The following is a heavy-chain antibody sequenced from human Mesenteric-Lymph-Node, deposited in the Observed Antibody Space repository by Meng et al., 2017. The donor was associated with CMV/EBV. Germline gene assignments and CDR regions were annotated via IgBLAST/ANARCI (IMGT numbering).Heavy chain of an antibody. V-gene: IGHV4-39*07. D-gene: IGHD3-22*01. CDR2: IYYSGST. Sequence: SETLSLTCTVSGGSISSSSYYWGWIRQPPGKGLEWIGSIYYSGSTYYNPSLKSRVTISVDTSKNQFSLKLSSVTAADTAVYYCARDSIHYYDSSGYHPYCYYGMDVWGQGTTVTVSS. CDR3: ARDSIHYYDSSGYHPYCYYGMDV. CDR1: GGSISSSSYY. J-gene: IGHJ6*02.